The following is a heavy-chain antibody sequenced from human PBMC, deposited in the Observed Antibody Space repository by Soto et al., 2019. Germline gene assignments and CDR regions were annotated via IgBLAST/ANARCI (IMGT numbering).Heavy chain of an antibody. Sequence: ASVKVSCKASGYTFTSYGISWVRQAPGQGLEWMGWISAYNDNTNYAQKLQGRVTMTTDTSTSTAYMELRSLRSDDTAVYYCARVYSGSYFYYYYGMDVWGQGTTVTAP. V-gene: IGHV1-18*01. J-gene: IGHJ6*02. CDR1: GYTFTSYG. CDR3: ARVYSGSYFYYYYGMDV. D-gene: IGHD1-26*01. CDR2: ISAYNDNT.